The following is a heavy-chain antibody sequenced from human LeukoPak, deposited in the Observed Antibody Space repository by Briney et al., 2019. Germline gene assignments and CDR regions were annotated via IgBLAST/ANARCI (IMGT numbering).Heavy chain of an antibody. Sequence: SETLSLTCTVSGGSISSYYWSWIRQPPGKGLEWIGYIYYSGSTHYNPSLKSRVTISVDTSKNQFSLKLSSVTAADTAVYYCARGGSSWYLDYWGQGTLVTVSS. V-gene: IGHV4-59*01. CDR3: ARGGSSWYLDY. CDR2: IYYSGST. J-gene: IGHJ4*02. D-gene: IGHD6-13*01. CDR1: GGSISSYY.